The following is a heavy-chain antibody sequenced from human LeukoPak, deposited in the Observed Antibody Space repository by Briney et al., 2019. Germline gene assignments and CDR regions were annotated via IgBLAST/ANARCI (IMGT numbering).Heavy chain of an antibody. J-gene: IGHJ6*02. D-gene: IGHD6-13*01. CDR3: ARTSSGRIAAAGYYGMDV. CDR1: GGSISSYY. V-gene: IGHV4-59*12. CDR2: IYYSGST. Sequence: PSETLSLTCTVSGGSISSYYWSWIRQPPGKGLEWIGYIYYSGSTNYNPSLKSRVTISVDTSKNQFSLKLSSVTAADTAVYYCARTSSGRIAAAGYYGMDVWGQGTTVTVSS.